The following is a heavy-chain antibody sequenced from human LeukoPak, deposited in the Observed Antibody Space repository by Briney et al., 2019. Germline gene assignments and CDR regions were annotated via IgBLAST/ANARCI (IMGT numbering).Heavy chain of an antibody. J-gene: IGHJ4*02. Sequence: PGGSLRLSCAASGFTVSNNYMNWVRQAPGKGLEWVSVIYSDGNTYYADSVKGRFAISRDNSKNTLYLQLNSLRGDDTAVYYCARRAGFTYYFDYWGQGTLVTVSS. D-gene: IGHD2-15*01. CDR2: IYSDGNT. CDR3: ARRAGFTYYFDY. V-gene: IGHV3-53*01. CDR1: GFTVSNNY.